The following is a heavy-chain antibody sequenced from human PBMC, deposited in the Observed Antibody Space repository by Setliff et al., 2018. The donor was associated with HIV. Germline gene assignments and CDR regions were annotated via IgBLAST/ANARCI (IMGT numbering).Heavy chain of an antibody. D-gene: IGHD3-22*01. J-gene: IGHJ3*02. CDR1: GGSISSYY. CDR2: IYDSGSP. Sequence: PSETLSLTCTVSGGSISSYYWSWIRQPPGKGLEWIGYIYDSGSPKYNPSLKSRVTISIDTSKNQISLKLTSVTAADTAMYHCARVYYFDSSGYYQRGDVFDIWGQGTMVTVSS. CDR3: ARVYYFDSSGYYQRGDVFDI. V-gene: IGHV4-59*01.